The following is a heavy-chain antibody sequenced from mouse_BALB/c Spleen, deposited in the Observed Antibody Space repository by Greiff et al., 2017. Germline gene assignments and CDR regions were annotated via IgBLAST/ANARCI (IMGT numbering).Heavy chain of an antibody. CDR3: ARILLLGAMDY. V-gene: IGHV1-69*02. CDR2: IDPSDSYT. D-gene: IGHD2-10*01. CDR1: GYTFTSYW. Sequence: QVQLQQPGAELVKPGASVKLSCKASGYTFTSYWMHWVKQRPGQGLEWIGEIDPSDSYTNYNQKFKGKATLTVDKSSSTAYMQLSSLTSEDSAVYYCARILLLGAMDYGGQGTSVTVSS. J-gene: IGHJ4*01.